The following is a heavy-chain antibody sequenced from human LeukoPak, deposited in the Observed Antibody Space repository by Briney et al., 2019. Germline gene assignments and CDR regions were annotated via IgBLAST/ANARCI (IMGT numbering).Heavy chain of an antibody. Sequence: GSSVKVSCKASGGTFSSYAISWVRQAPGQGLEWMGWINPNSGGTNYAQKFQGWVTMTRDTSISTAYMELSRLRSDDTAVYYCARGSSGWYDFDYWGQGTLVTVSS. D-gene: IGHD6-19*01. CDR2: INPNSGGT. V-gene: IGHV1-2*04. CDR1: GGTFSSYA. CDR3: ARGSSGWYDFDY. J-gene: IGHJ4*02.